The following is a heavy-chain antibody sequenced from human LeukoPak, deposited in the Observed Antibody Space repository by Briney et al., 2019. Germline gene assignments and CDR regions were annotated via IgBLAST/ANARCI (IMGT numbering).Heavy chain of an antibody. Sequence: PGGSLRLSCAASGFTFSTYNMNWLRQAPGKGLEWVSSITSGETYIYYADSVKGRFTIPRDNSKNTLYLQMNSLRAEDTAVYYCAKFALRYCSGGSCHPFDYWGQGTLVTVSS. CDR3: AKFALRYCSGGSCHPFDY. CDR2: ITSGETYI. J-gene: IGHJ4*02. V-gene: IGHV3-21*04. CDR1: GFTFSTYN. D-gene: IGHD2-15*01.